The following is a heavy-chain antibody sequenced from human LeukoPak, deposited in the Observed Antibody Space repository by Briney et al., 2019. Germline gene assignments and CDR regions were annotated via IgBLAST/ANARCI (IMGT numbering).Heavy chain of an antibody. CDR3: AREGDRPHRRSYYYYGMDV. CDR1: GGSTSSSSYY. J-gene: IGHJ6*02. CDR2: IYYSGST. D-gene: IGHD3-22*01. Sequence: ASETLSLTCTVSGGSTSSSSYYWGWIRQPPGKGLEWVGSIYYSGSTYYNPSLKSRVTISVDTSKNQFSLKLSSVTAADTAVYYCAREGDRPHRRSYYYYGMDVWGQGTTVTVSS. V-gene: IGHV4-39*07.